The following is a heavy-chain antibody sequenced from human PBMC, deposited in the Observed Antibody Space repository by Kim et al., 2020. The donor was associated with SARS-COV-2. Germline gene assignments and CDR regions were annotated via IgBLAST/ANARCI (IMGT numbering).Heavy chain of an antibody. V-gene: IGHV3-23*01. CDR3: AKMGLRSNPCITMVRGVEHDALDI. CDR1: GFTFSSYA. J-gene: IGHJ3*02. CDR2: ISGSGGST. D-gene: IGHD3-10*01. Sequence: GGSLRLSCAASGFTFSSYAMSWVRQAPGKGLEWVSAISGSGGSTYYADSVKGRFTISRDNSKNTLYLQMNSLRAEDTAVYYCAKMGLRSNPCITMVRGVEHDALDIWGQGTMVTASS.